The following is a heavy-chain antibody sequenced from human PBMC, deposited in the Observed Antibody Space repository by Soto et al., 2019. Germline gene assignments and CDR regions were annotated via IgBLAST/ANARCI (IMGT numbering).Heavy chain of an antibody. CDR2: INHRGSS. V-gene: IGHV4-34*01. D-gene: IGHD1-7*01. CDR3: ARSDNRNSLYGVDV. CDR1: GGSLSGYY. Sequence: LSLTCAVNGGSLSGYYWSWIRQSPGKGLEWIGEINHRGSSDYNPSLKSRVTISIDASKNHVTLELTSVTAADTAVYYCARSDNRNSLYGVDVWGQGTAVTVSS. J-gene: IGHJ6*02.